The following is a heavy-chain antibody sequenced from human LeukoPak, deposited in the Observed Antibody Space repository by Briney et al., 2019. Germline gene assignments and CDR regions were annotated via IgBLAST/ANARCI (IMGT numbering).Heavy chain of an antibody. D-gene: IGHD6-13*01. J-gene: IGHJ4*02. CDR2: ISYIAST. Sequence: SEALSLTCAVSADSFSSHYWTWIRQPPGKGLEWIGYISYIASTNYNPSLKSRVTISIDTSKNQFSLKLSSVTAADTAVYYCAVRIAAAGDYWGQGTLVTVSS. CDR1: ADSFSSHY. V-gene: IGHV4-59*11. CDR3: AVRIAAAGDY.